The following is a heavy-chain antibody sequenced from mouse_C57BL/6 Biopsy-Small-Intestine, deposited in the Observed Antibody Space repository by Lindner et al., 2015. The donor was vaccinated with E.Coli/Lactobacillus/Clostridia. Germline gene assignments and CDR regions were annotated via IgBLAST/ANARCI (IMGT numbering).Heavy chain of an antibody. J-gene: IGHJ4*01. CDR1: GYTFTDYY. V-gene: IGHV1-62-3*01. CDR2: INPNRGVT. CDR3: VRDGKDDGVAFWSGYDY. D-gene: IGHD2-2*01. Sequence: SVKVSCKTSGYTFTDYYLHWVRQAPGQGFEYMGWINPNRGVTSYAQKFQGGVTVTRDTPISTTYMELSSLRSDDTAVYYCVRDGKDDGVAFWSGYDYWGQGTLVTVSP.